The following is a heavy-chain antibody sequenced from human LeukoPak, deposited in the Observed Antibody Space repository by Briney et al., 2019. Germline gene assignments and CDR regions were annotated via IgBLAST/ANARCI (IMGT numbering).Heavy chain of an antibody. J-gene: IGHJ6*02. Sequence: GGSLRLSCAASGFTFSSIWMSCVRQAPGKGLEWVANIKHDGSETNYVYSVKGRFSISRDHAKNSLHLQMNSLRGEDTAVYYCAKNGGPHGMDVWGLGTTVTVSS. CDR2: IKHDGSET. D-gene: IGHD3-16*01. CDR3: AKNGGPHGMDV. V-gene: IGHV3-7*02. CDR1: GFTFSSIW.